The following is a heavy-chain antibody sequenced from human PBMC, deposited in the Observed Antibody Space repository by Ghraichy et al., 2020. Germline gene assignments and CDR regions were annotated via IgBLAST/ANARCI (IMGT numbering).Heavy chain of an antibody. V-gene: IGHV3-23*01. CDR3: AKANGYSTGWWVDYFDY. D-gene: IGHD6-19*01. Sequence: GGSLRLSCASSEFVFHKYAISWVRQAPGKGLAWVSSIDNSGSNRYYADSVKGRFTISRDNSKNTLYLQMDSLRVEDTAVYYCAKANGYSTGWWVDYFDYWGQGTLVTVSS. J-gene: IGHJ4*02. CDR2: IDNSGSNR. CDR1: EFVFHKYA.